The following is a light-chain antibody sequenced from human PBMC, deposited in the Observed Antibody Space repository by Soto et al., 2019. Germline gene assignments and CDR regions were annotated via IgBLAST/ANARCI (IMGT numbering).Light chain of an antibody. CDR2: DAS. CDR1: QSVSSY. Sequence: EIVLTQSPATLSLSPGERATLSCRASQSVSSYLAWYQQKPGQAPRLLIYDASNRATGIPARFSGSGSGTDFALTISSLEPQDFAVYYCQQRSNWPSLTFGGETKVEHK. V-gene: IGKV3-11*01. CDR3: QQRSNWPSLT. J-gene: IGKJ4*01.